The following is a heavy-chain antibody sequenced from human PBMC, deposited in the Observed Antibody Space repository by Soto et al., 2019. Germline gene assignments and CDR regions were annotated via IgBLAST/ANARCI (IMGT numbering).Heavy chain of an antibody. CDR1: GFTFSSYE. D-gene: IGHD5-18*01. J-gene: IGHJ3*02. CDR3: ARSGYSYGYDAFDI. V-gene: IGHV3-48*03. Sequence: GGSLRLSCAASGFTFSSYEMNWVRQAPGKGLEWVSYISSSGSTIYYADSVNGRFTISRDNAKNSLYLQMNSLRAEDTAVYYCARSGYSYGYDAFDIWGQGTMVTVSS. CDR2: ISSSGSTI.